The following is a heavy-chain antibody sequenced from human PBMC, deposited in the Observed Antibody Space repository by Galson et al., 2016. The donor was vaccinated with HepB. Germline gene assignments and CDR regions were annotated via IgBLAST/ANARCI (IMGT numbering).Heavy chain of an antibody. CDR1: GGSVSRGSYF. V-gene: IGHV4-61*01. CDR3: TRDTHYYDSSGYEI. Sequence: SETLSLTCNVSGGSVSRGSYFWTWIRQSPGKGLEWIGYIYYSGNSGITNYNPSLKSRVTISVDMSKNQFSLKLSSVTAADTAVYYCTRDTHYYDSSGYEIWGQGTPVTVSS. D-gene: IGHD3-22*01. J-gene: IGHJ4*02. CDR2: IYYSGNSGIT.